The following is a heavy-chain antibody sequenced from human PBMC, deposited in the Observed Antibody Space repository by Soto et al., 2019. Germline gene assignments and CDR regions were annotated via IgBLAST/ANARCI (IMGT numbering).Heavy chain of an antibody. Sequence: EVQLVESGGGLVQPGGSLRLSCAASGFNLGSYWMHWVRQAPGKGLVWVSRINDYGTTINYAESVEGRFTISGDDAKSEVYLQMNNLGAEDTAVYYCARGGLEPFDYWGQGALVTVSS. V-gene: IGHV3-74*01. D-gene: IGHD1-1*01. J-gene: IGHJ4*02. CDR3: ARGGLEPFDY. CDR2: INDYGTTI. CDR1: GFNLGSYW.